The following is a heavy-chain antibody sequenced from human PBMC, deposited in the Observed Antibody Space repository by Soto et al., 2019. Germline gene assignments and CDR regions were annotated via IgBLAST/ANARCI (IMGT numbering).Heavy chain of an antibody. V-gene: IGHV4-39*01. CDR3: ARHEGGYLRAYDY. J-gene: IGHJ4*02. D-gene: IGHD5-12*01. Sequence: QLQLQESGPGLVKPSETLSLTCTVSGGSISSSSYYWGWIRQPPGKGLEWIGSIYYSGSTYYNPSLKSRVTISVDTSKNQFSLKLSSVTAADTAVYYCARHEGGYLRAYDYWGQGTLVTVSS. CDR2: IYYSGST. CDR1: GGSISSSSYY.